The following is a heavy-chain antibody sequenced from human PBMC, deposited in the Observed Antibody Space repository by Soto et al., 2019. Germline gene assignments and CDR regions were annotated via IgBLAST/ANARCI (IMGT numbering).Heavy chain of an antibody. Sequence: QITLKESGPPLVKPTQTLTLTCSFSGFSLTSSGVGVGWFRQPPGKALEWLGLIYWNDDDRYRASLHSRLTITKDTSKNQVVLTMTKMDPVDTATYYCAHRPGGSGFRYYFDYWGQGTLVTVSS. D-gene: IGHD6-19*01. CDR2: IYWNDDD. J-gene: IGHJ4*02. CDR1: GFSLTSSGVG. CDR3: AHRPGGSGFRYYFDY. V-gene: IGHV2-5*01.